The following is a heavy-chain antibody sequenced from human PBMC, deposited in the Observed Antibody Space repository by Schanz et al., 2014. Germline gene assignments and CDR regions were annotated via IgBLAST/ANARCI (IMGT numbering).Heavy chain of an antibody. CDR1: GFTFNSYA. CDR2: LSGSGGST. D-gene: IGHD4-17*01. V-gene: IGHV3-23*04. Sequence: VQLVESGGGVVQPGRSLRLSCAASGFTFNSYAMTWVRQAPGKGLEWVSALSGSGGSTYYADSVKGRFTISRDNAKNTLYLQMNSLRAEDTAVYYCARPRFDYGEVDYWGQGTLVTVSS. CDR3: ARPRFDYGEVDY. J-gene: IGHJ4*02.